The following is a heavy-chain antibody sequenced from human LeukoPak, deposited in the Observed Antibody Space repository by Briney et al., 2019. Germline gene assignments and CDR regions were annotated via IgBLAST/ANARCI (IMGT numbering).Heavy chain of an antibody. D-gene: IGHD2-2*01. Sequence: GGSLRLSCAASGFTFTTYSMHWVRQAPGKGLEWVAVISGDGNIKWTADSVKGRFTISRDNSKNTLYLQMNSLRAEDTAVYYCAREDPYIVALPADGRYFDCWGQGTLVAVSS. V-gene: IGHV3-30-3*01. CDR1: GFTFTTYS. CDR2: ISGDGNIK. CDR3: AREDPYIVALPADGRYFDC. J-gene: IGHJ4*02.